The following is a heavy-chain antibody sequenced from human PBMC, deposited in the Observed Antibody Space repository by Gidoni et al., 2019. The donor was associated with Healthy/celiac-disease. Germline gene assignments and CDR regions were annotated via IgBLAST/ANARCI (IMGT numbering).Heavy chain of an antibody. J-gene: IGHJ5*02. CDR2: ISGSGGST. D-gene: IGHD6-13*01. CDR1: GFTFSSYA. CDR3: AKAPSLSYSSSWYGCWFDP. V-gene: IGHV3-23*04. Sequence: EVQLVESGGGLVQPGGSLRLSCAASGFTFSSYAMCWVRQAPGKGLEWVSAISGSGGSTYYADSVKGRFTISRDNSKNTLYLQMNSLRAEDTAVYYCAKAPSLSYSSSWYGCWFDPWGQGTLVTVSS.